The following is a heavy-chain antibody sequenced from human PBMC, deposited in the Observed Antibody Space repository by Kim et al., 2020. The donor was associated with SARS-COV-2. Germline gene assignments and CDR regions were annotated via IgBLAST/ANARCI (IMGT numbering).Heavy chain of an antibody. V-gene: IGHV4-31*03. CDR2: IYYSGST. Sequence: SETLSLTCTVSGGSISSGGYYWSWIRQHPGKGLEWIEYIYYSGSTYYNPSLKSRVTISVDTSKNQFSLKLSSVTAADTAVYYCARALGVTIFGVSIINWFDPWGQGTLVTVSS. D-gene: IGHD3-3*01. J-gene: IGHJ5*02. CDR1: GGSISSGGYY. CDR3: ARALGVTIFGVSIINWFDP.